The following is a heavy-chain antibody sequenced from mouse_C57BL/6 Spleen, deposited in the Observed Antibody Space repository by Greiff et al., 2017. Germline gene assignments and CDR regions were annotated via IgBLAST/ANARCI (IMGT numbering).Heavy chain of an antibody. J-gene: IGHJ2*01. V-gene: IGHV1-82*01. CDR2: IYPGDGDT. CDR1: GYAFSSSW. Sequence: QVQLQQSGPELVKPGASVKISCKASGYAFSSSWMNWVKQRPGKGLEWIGRIYPGDGDTNYNGKFKGKATLTADKSSSTAYMQLSSLTSEDSAVYFCARSSDYLDYWGQGTTLTVSS. CDR3: ARSSDYLDY.